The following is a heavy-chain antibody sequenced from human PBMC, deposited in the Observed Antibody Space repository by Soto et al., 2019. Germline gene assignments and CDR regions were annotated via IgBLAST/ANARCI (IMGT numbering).Heavy chain of an antibody. V-gene: IGHV4-59*01. Sequence: SETLSLTCTVSGGSISSYYWSWIRQPPGKGLEWIGYIYYSGSTNYNPSLKSRVTISVDTSKNQFSLKLSSVTAADTAVYYCARMITFGGVTQTNWFDPWGQGTLVTVSS. CDR1: GGSISSYY. D-gene: IGHD3-16*01. CDR2: IYYSGST. CDR3: ARMITFGGVTQTNWFDP. J-gene: IGHJ5*02.